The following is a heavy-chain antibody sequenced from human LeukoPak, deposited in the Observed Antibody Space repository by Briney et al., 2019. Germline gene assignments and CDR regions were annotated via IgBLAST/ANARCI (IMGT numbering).Heavy chain of an antibody. V-gene: IGHV3-48*01. CDR1: GFTFSSYS. J-gene: IGHJ4*02. CDR3: AGSYYGSGSYYTPSY. CDR2: ISSSSSTI. D-gene: IGHD3-10*01. Sequence: GGSLRLSCAASGFTFSSYSMNWVRQAPGKGLEWVSYISSSSSTIYYADSVKGRFTISRDNAKNSLYLQMSSLRAEDTAVYYCAGSYYGSGSYYTPSYWGQGTLVTVSS.